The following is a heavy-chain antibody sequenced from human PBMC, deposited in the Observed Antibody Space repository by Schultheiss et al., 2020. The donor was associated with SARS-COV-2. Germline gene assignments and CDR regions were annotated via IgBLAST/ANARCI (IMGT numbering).Heavy chain of an antibody. CDR1: GGSFSGYY. CDR2: INHSGST. D-gene: IGHD2-2*01. CDR3: ARVRYCSSTSCYRPVGPYYYYYYMDV. J-gene: IGHJ6*03. V-gene: IGHV4-34*01. Sequence: GSLRLSCAVYGGSFSGYYWSWIRQPPGKGLEWIGEINHSGSTNYNPSLKSRVTISVDTSKNQFSLKLSSVTAADTAVYYCARVRYCSSTSCYRPVGPYYYYYYMDVWGKGTTVTVSS.